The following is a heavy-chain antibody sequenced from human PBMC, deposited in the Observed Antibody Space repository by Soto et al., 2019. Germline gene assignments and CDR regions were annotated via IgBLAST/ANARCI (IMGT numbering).Heavy chain of an antibody. Sequence: GASVKVSCKASGYTFTSYDINWVRQATGQGLEWMGWMNPNSGNTGYAQKFQGRVTMTRNTSISTAYMELSSLRSEDTAVYYCARFVIQFMIVVVITLTVSYYYGMDVWGQGTTVTVSS. CDR3: ARFVIQFMIVVVITLTVSYYYGMDV. CDR2: MNPNSGNT. V-gene: IGHV1-8*01. J-gene: IGHJ6*02. D-gene: IGHD3-22*01. CDR1: GYTFTSYD.